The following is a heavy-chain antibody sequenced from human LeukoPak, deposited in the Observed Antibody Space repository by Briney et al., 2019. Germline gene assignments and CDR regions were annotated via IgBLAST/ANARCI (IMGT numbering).Heavy chain of an antibody. J-gene: IGHJ6*03. CDR3: ARDLSGGWYYYYMDV. D-gene: IGHD6-19*01. V-gene: IGHV1-2*06. CDR2: INPNSGGT. Sequence: ASVKVSCKASGYTFTGYYMHWVRQAPGQGLEWMGRINPNSGGTNYAQKFQGRVTMTRDTSFSTAYMELSRLRSDDTAVYYCARDLSGGWYYYYMDVWGKGTTVTVSS. CDR1: GYTFTGYY.